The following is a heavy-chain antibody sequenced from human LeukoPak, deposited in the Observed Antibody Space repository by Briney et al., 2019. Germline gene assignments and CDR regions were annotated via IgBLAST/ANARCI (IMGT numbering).Heavy chain of an antibody. CDR1: GYTFTGYY. J-gene: IGHJ4*02. CDR2: IHPNSGGA. V-gene: IGHV1-2*02. CDR3: ARDWRGSYFPDF. Sequence: ASVKVSCKASGYTFTGYYMHWVRQAPGQGLEWVGWIHPNSGGANYAQKFQGRVTMTWDTSITTSYMELSRLTSDDTAVYYCARDWRGSYFPDFWGQGTLVTVSS. D-gene: IGHD1-26*01.